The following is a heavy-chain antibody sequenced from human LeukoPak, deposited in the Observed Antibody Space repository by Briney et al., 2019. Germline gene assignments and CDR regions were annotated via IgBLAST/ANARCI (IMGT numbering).Heavy chain of an antibody. Sequence: KPSETLSLTCTVSGGSISSYYWSWIRQPPGKGLEWIGYIYYSGSTNYNPSLKSRVTISVDTSKNQFSLKLSSVTAADTVVYYCARQGAVGATGSFDYWGQGTLVTVSS. CDR3: ARQGAVGATGSFDY. CDR1: GGSISSYY. CDR2: IYYSGST. V-gene: IGHV4-59*08. J-gene: IGHJ4*02. D-gene: IGHD1-26*01.